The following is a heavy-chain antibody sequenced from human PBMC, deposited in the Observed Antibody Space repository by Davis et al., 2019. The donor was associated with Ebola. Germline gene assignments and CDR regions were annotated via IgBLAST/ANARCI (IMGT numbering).Heavy chain of an antibody. J-gene: IGHJ4*02. V-gene: IGHV1-46*01. Sequence: ASVKVSCKASGYTFTSYYMHWVRQAPGQGLEWMGGIIPIFGTANYAQKFQGRVTMTRDTSTRTVYMELSSLRSEDTAVYYCARGRGHYEYSGGDYWGQGTLVTVSS. CDR1: GYTFTSYY. CDR3: ARGRGHYEYSGGDY. CDR2: IIPIFGTA. D-gene: IGHD2-21*01.